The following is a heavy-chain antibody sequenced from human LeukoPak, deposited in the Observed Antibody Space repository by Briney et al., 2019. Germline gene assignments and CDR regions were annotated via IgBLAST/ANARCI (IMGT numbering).Heavy chain of an antibody. CDR1: GFTFSSYG. Sequence: PGRSLRLSCAASGFTFSSYGMHWVRQAPGKGLEWVAVISYDGSNKYYADSVKGRFTISRDNSKNTLYLQMNSLRAEDTAVYYCARGASGDQIDYWGQGTLVTVSS. CDR2: ISYDGSNK. CDR3: ARGASGDQIDY. J-gene: IGHJ4*02. V-gene: IGHV3-30*03.